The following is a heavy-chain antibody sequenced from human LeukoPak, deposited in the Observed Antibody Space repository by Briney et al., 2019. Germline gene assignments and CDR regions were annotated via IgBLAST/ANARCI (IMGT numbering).Heavy chain of an antibody. CDR2: IYSGGST. V-gene: IGHV3-66*02. J-gene: IGHJ4*02. CDR3: ARDPLAQDYGGDY. D-gene: IGHD4-23*01. CDR1: GFTVSSNY. Sequence: PGGSLRLSCAASGFTVSSNYMSWVRQAPGEGLEWVSVIYSGGSTYYADSVKGRFTISGDNSKNTLYLQMNSLRAEDTAVYYCARDPLAQDYGGDYWGQGTLVTVSS.